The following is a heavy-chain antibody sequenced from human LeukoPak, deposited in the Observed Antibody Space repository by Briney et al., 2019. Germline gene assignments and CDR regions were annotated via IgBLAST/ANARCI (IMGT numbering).Heavy chain of an antibody. J-gene: IGHJ4*02. CDR1: GFTVSSNS. CDR3: PRGGFYGGKDY. Sequence: GGSLRLSCAATGFTVSSNSTSWVRQAPGKGLEWFSVMYSGASTYYADSVKGRFTISRDNSKNTLYLQMNSLRAEDTAVYYCPRGGFYGGKDYWGQGTLVTVSS. V-gene: IGHV3-66*02. CDR2: MYSGAST. D-gene: IGHD4-23*01.